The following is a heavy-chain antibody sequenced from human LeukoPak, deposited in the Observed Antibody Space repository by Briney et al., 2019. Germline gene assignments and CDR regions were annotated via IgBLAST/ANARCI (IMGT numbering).Heavy chain of an antibody. CDR3: ARMYYDILTGQNWFDP. CDR1: GYTFTSYG. CDR2: ISAYNGNT. Sequence: GASVKVSCKASGYTFTSYGISWVRQAPGQGLEWMGWISAYNGNTNYAQKLQGRVTMTTDTSTSTAYMELRSLRSDDTAVYYCARMYYDILTGQNWFDPWGQGTLVTVSS. J-gene: IGHJ5*02. D-gene: IGHD3-9*01. V-gene: IGHV1-18*01.